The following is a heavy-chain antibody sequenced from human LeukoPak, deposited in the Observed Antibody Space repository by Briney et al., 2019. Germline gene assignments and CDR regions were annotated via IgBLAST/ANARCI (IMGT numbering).Heavy chain of an antibody. V-gene: IGHV3-30*18. CDR2: ISYDGSNK. CDR3: AKELERNGYNLEYYFDY. J-gene: IGHJ4*02. Sequence: GGSLRLSCAASGFTFSSYGMHWVRQAPGKGLEWVAVISYDGSNKYHADSVKGRFTISRDNSKNTLYLQMNSLRAEDTAVYYCAKELERNGYNLEYYFDYWGQGTLVTVSS. CDR1: GFTFSSYG. D-gene: IGHD5-24*01.